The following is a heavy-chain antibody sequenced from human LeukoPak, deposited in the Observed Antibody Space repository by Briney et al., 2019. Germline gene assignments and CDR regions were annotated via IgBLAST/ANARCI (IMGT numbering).Heavy chain of an antibody. V-gene: IGHV3-23*01. Sequence: PSETLSLTCTVSGGSISSSSYYWGWIRQPPGKGLEWVSAISGSGGSTYYADSVKGRFTISRDNSKNTLYLQMNSLRAEDTAVYYCATFNYCSSTSCYTGAYYYYYGMDVWGQGTTVTVSS. D-gene: IGHD2-2*02. J-gene: IGHJ6*02. CDR2: ISGSGGST. CDR3: ATFNYCSSTSCYTGAYYYYYGMDV. CDR1: GGSISSSSYY.